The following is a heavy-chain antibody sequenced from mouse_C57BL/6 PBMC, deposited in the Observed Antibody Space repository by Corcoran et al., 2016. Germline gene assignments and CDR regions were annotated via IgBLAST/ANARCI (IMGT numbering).Heavy chain of an antibody. CDR2: IYPGSGNT. D-gene: IGHD2-1*01. Sequence: QVQLKQSGAELVRPGASVKLSCKASGYTFTDYYINWVKQRPGQGLEWIARIYPGSGNTYYNEKFKGKATLTAEKSSSTAYMQLSSLTSEDSAVYFCARCGNYEDYAMDYWGQGTSVTVSS. J-gene: IGHJ4*01. V-gene: IGHV1-76*01. CDR1: GYTFTDYY. CDR3: ARCGNYEDYAMDY.